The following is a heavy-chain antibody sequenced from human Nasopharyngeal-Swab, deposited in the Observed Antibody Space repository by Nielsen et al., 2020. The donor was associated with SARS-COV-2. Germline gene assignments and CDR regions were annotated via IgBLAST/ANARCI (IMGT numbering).Heavy chain of an antibody. V-gene: IGHV7-4-1*02. Sequence: ASVKVSCKASRYTFTSYAMNWVRQAPGQGLEWMGWINTNTGNPTYAQGFTGRFVFSLDTSVSTAYLQISSLKAEDTAVYYCASGKHSSGWYGLDAFDIWGQGTMVTVSS. CDR3: ASGKHSSGWYGLDAFDI. CDR1: RYTFTSYA. D-gene: IGHD6-19*01. CDR2: INTNTGNP. J-gene: IGHJ3*02.